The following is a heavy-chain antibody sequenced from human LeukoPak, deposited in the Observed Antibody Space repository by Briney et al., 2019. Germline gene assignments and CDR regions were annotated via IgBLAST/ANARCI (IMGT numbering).Heavy chain of an antibody. D-gene: IGHD6-6*01. V-gene: IGHV5-51*01. CDR1: GYSFTSYW. CDR2: IYPGDSDT. Sequence: GESLKISCKGSGYSFTSYWIGWVRQMPGKGLEWMVIIYPGDSDTRYSPSFQGQVTLSTTKSTHTAYQQWGSLKATDTAIYYRARAGGAARRNWFDPRGQGTLVTVSS. J-gene: IGHJ5*02. CDR3: ARAGGAARRNWFDP.